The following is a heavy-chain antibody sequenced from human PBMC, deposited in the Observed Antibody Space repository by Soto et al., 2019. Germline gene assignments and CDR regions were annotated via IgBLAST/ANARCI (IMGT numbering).Heavy chain of an antibody. Sequence: LSLTCTVSGGSISSSSYYWGWIRQPPGKGLEWIGSIYYSGSTYYNPSLKSRVTISVDTSKNQFSLKLSSVTAADTAVYYCASPPYCSSTSCHDYWGQGTLVTVSS. CDR2: IYYSGST. J-gene: IGHJ4*02. V-gene: IGHV4-39*01. CDR3: ASPPYCSSTSCHDY. CDR1: GGSISSSSYY. D-gene: IGHD2-2*01.